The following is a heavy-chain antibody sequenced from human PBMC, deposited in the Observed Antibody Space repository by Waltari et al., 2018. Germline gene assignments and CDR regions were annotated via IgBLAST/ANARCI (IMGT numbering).Heavy chain of an antibody. J-gene: IGHJ4*02. Sequence: QVQLVQSGAEVKKPGASVKVSCKASGFTFTDFYMYWVRRVPGQGLEWVGWINPLRGDTDSAQKFQGRITLTRDTSTSTLYMDLNSLRSDDTAVYYCARDGTSRDPDFDYWGQGTLVTVSS. CDR1: GFTFTDFY. D-gene: IGHD1-26*01. CDR2: INPLRGDT. CDR3: ARDGTSRDPDFDY. V-gene: IGHV1-2*02.